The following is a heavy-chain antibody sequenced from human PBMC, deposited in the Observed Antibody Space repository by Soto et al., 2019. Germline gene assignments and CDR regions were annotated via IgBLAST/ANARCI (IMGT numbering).Heavy chain of an antibody. Sequence: ASVKVSCKASGGTFSSYAISWVRQAPGQGLEWMGGIIPSLGIANYAQKFQGRVTITADKSTSTAYMELSSLRSEATAVYYCSRGYYDSSGYYGVALDYWGQGTLVTVSS. CDR1: GGTFSSYA. V-gene: IGHV1-69*10. CDR2: IIPSLGIA. D-gene: IGHD3-22*01. CDR3: SRGYYDSSGYYGVALDY. J-gene: IGHJ4*02.